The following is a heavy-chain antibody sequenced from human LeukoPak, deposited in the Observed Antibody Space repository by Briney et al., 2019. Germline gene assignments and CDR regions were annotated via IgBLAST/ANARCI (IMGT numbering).Heavy chain of an antibody. J-gene: IGHJ4*02. CDR1: GYTFTGYY. V-gene: IGHV1-2*02. CDR2: INPNSGGT. D-gene: IGHD3-22*01. Sequence: ASVKVSCKASGYTFTGYYMHWVRQAPGQGLEWMGWINPNSGGTNYAQKFQGRVTMTRDTSISTAYMELSRLRSDDTAVYYCARRSDDYDNSAYYHWGQGTLVTVSS. CDR3: ARRSDDYDNSAYYH.